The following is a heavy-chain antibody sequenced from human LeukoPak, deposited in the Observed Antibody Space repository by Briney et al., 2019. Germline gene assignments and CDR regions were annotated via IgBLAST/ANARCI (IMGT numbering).Heavy chain of an antibody. CDR3: ASGPPDYYDSRGFDY. D-gene: IGHD3-22*01. V-gene: IGHV5-51*01. CDR2: IYPGDPDT. Sequence: GESLKISCKGSGCSFTSYWIGWVRQMPGKGLEGMGIIYPGDPDTRYSPSFQGQVTISADKSISTAYLQWSSLKASDTAMYYCASGPPDYYDSRGFDYWGQGTLVTVSS. CDR1: GCSFTSYW. J-gene: IGHJ4*02.